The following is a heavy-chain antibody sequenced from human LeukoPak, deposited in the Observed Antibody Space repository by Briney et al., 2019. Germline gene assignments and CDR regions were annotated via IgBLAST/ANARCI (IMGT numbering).Heavy chain of an antibody. D-gene: IGHD3-10*01. Sequence: PSETLSLTCTVSGGSISSGGYYWSWIRQHPGKGLEWIGYTYYSGSTYYNPSLKSRVTISVDTSKNQFSLKLSSVTAADTAVYYCARVPFRGVIIRTNWFDPWGQGTLVTASS. V-gene: IGHV4-31*03. CDR3: ARVPFRGVIIRTNWFDP. CDR2: TYYSGST. CDR1: GGSISSGGYY. J-gene: IGHJ5*02.